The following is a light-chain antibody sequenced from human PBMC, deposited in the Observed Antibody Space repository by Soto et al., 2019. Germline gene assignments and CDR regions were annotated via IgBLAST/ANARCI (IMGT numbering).Light chain of an antibody. V-gene: IGKV3-15*01. Sequence: EIVMTQSPATLSVSPGESATLSCRASQSISSELAWYQQKPGQPPRLLIYGASTRATGVPARFTGSGSGSDFTLTISGLQSEDFAVYYCQQGHNWPLPVGQGTRLEI. CDR2: GAS. J-gene: IGKJ2*01. CDR3: QQGHNWPLP. CDR1: QSISSE.